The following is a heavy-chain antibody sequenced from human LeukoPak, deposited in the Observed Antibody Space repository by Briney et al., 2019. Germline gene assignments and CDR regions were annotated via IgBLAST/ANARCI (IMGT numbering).Heavy chain of an antibody. Sequence: PTGGSLRLSCAASGYTFSNYGMHWVRQAPGKGLEWVAFIQYDGSNKYYADSVKGRFIISRDNSKNTLYLQMNSLRAEDTAVYYCAKGMTLNWNDDAFDIWGLGTEVTVSS. V-gene: IGHV3-30*02. CDR3: AKGMTLNWNDDAFDI. D-gene: IGHD1-1*01. CDR1: GYTFSNYG. J-gene: IGHJ3*02. CDR2: IQYDGSNK.